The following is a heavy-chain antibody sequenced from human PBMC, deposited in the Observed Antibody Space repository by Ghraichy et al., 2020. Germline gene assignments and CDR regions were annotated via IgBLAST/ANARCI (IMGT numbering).Heavy chain of an antibody. V-gene: IGHV3-23*01. D-gene: IGHD4-17*01. J-gene: IGHJ4*02. CDR2: ISGSGGST. CDR1: GFTFSSYA. CDR3: AKRSVYGDYNY. Sequence: GGSLRLSCAASGFTFSSYAMSWVRQAPGKGLEWVSAISGSGGSTDYADSVKGRFTISRDNSKNTLYLQMNSLRAEDTAVYYCAKRSVYGDYNYRGQGTLVTVSS.